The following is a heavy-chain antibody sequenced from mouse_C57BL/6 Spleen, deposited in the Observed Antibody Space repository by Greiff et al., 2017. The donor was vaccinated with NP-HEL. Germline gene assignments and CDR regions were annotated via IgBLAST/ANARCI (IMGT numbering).Heavy chain of an antibody. CDR1: GYTFTSYW. CDR2: IHPNSGST. V-gene: IGHV1-64*01. Sequence: QVQLQQPGAELVKPGASVKLSCKASGYTFTSYWMHWVKQRPGQGLEWIGMIHPNSGSTNYNEKFKSKATLTVDKSSSTAYMQLSSLTSEDSAVYYCASLYGSSLYYFDYWGQGTTLTVSS. CDR3: ASLYGSSLYYFDY. D-gene: IGHD1-1*01. J-gene: IGHJ2*01.